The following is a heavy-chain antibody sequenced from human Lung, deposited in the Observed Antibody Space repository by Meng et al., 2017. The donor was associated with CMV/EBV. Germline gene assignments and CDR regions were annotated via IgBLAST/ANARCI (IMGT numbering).Heavy chain of an antibody. J-gene: IGHJ4*02. CDR2: INPKNGDP. D-gene: IGHD1-26*01. V-gene: IGHV1-2*06. Sequence: ASXXVSXKTSEFNFYGFYIHWVRRAPGQGLEWMGRINPKNGDPKYAQRFEGRVSMTTDTSITTVYMELRSLRSDDTAFYYCTRRPLGSTRPFDYLGQGTLVTVSS. CDR1: EFNFYGFY. CDR3: TRRPLGSTRPFDY.